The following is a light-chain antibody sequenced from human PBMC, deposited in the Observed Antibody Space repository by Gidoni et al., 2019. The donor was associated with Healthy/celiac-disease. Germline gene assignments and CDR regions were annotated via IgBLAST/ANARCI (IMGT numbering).Light chain of an antibody. Sequence: EIVLTQSPGTLSLSQGERATLSCRASQRVSSSYLAWYQQKPGQAPRLLIYGASSRATGVPDRFSGSGSGTDFTLTISSLEPEDFAVYYCQQYGSSPLTFGGGTKVEIK. CDR1: QRVSSSY. V-gene: IGKV3-20*01. CDR3: QQYGSSPLT. J-gene: IGKJ4*01. CDR2: GAS.